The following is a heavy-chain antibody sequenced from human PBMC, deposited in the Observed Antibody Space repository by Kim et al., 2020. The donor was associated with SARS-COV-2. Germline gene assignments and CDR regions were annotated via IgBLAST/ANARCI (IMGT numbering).Heavy chain of an antibody. V-gene: IGHV4-31*02. Sequence: PALKLRDTLSADTSKNQFALNVSSVTAADTAVYYCARGLGLYISSFWFDYWGQGTLVTVSS. CDR3: ARGLGLYISSFWFDY. D-gene: IGHD6-13*01. J-gene: IGHJ4*02.